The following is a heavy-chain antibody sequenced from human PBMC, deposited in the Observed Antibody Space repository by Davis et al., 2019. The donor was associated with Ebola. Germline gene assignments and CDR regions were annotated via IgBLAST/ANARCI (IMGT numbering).Heavy chain of an antibody. CDR1: GGSISSGDYY. Sequence: MPSETLSLTCTVSGGSISSGDYYWSWIRQPPGKGLEWIGYIYYSGSTYYNPSLKSRVTISVDTSKNQFSLKLSSVTAADTAVYYCARGHGYYYDSSGYRLDPWGQGTLVTVSS. CDR2: IYYSGST. J-gene: IGHJ5*02. V-gene: IGHV4-30-4*01. CDR3: ARGHGYYYDSSGYRLDP. D-gene: IGHD3-22*01.